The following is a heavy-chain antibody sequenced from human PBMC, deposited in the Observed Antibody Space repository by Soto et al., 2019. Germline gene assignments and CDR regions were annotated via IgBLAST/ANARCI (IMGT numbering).Heavy chain of an antibody. Sequence: KPSETLSLTCTVSGGSISSYYWSWIRQPPGKGLEWIGYIYYSGSTNYNPSLKSRVTISVDTSKNQFSLKLSSVTAADTAVYYCARGVAAAGTVDDAFDIWGQGTMVTVSS. V-gene: IGHV4-59*01. CDR3: ARGVAAAGTVDDAFDI. J-gene: IGHJ3*02. CDR2: IYYSGST. CDR1: GGSISSYY. D-gene: IGHD6-13*01.